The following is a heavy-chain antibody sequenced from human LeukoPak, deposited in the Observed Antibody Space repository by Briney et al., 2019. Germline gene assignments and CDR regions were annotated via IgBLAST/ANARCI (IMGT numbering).Heavy chain of an antibody. CDR1: GGSISSYY. J-gene: IGHJ3*02. CDR2: IYYSGST. Sequence: SETLSLTCTVSGGSISSYYWSWIRQPPGKGLEWIGYIYYSGSTNYNPSLKSRVTISVDTSKNQFSLKLSSVTAADTAVYYCAREISGVDSGSYYFAFDIWGQGTMVTVSS. D-gene: IGHD1-26*01. CDR3: AREISGVDSGSYYFAFDI. V-gene: IGHV4-59*01.